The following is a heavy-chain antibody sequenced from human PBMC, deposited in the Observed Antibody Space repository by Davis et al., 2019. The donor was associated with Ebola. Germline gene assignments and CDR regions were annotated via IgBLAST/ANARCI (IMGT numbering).Heavy chain of an antibody. CDR3: VKGGSSWSRFDC. J-gene: IGHJ4*02. Sequence: GESLKISCAASGFTFSGSAMHWVRQASGKGLEWVGRIRSKANSYATAYAASVKGRFTISRDDSKNTAYLQMNSLKTEDAAVYYCVKGGSSWSRFDCWGQGTLVTVSS. CDR1: GFTFSGSA. CDR2: IRSKANSYAT. D-gene: IGHD6-13*01. V-gene: IGHV3-73*01.